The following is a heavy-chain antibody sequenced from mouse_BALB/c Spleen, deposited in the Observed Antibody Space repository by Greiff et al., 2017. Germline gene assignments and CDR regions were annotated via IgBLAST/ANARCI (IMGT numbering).Heavy chain of an antibody. CDR3: ARESGDGYYVGY. J-gene: IGHJ2*01. Sequence: EVKLVESGGGLVKPGGSLKLSCAASGFTFSDYYMYWVRQTPEKRLEWVATISDGGSYTYYPDSVKGRFTISRDNAKNNLYLQMSSLKSEDTAMYYCARESGDGYYVGYWGQGTTLTVSS. D-gene: IGHD2-3*01. V-gene: IGHV5-4*02. CDR1: GFTFSDYY. CDR2: ISDGGSYT.